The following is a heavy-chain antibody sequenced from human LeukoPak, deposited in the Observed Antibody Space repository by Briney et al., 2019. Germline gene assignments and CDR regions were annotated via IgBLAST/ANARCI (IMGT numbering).Heavy chain of an antibody. V-gene: IGHV3-7*01. Sequence: GGSLRLSCAASGLTFSTYWMNWVRQAPGKGLEWVANIKQDGSEKYYVDSVKGRFTISRDNAKNSLYLQMNSLRAEDTAVYYCAREISDLFDYWGQGTLVTVSS. CDR3: AREISDLFDY. J-gene: IGHJ4*02. CDR1: GLTFSTYW. CDR2: IKQDGSEK. D-gene: IGHD2-21*02.